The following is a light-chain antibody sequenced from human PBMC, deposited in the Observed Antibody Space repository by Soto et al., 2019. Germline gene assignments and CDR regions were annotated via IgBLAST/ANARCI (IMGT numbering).Light chain of an antibody. J-gene: IGKJ1*01. CDR1: QSVSNF. CDR2: DAS. Sequence: EIVLTQSPATLSLSPGERATLSCRASQSVSNFLAWYQQKPGQAPRLLIYDASNRATGIPARFSGSGSGTDFTLTIRSLEPEDFAIYYCQQRTNWPRVTFGQGTKVDIK. V-gene: IGKV3-11*01. CDR3: QQRTNWPRVT.